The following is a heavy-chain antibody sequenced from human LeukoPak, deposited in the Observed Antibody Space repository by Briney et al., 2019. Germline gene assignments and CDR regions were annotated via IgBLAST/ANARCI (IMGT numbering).Heavy chain of an antibody. Sequence: GGTLRLSCAASGFTVSSNYMSWVRQAPGKGLEWVSVIYRDGSTYNADSVKGRFTISRDNSKNTLYLQMNSLRAEDTAVYYCAREGSQGSGSYFGYWGQGTLVTVSS. CDR1: GFTVSSNY. CDR3: AREGSQGSGSYFGY. J-gene: IGHJ4*02. V-gene: IGHV3-66*01. D-gene: IGHD3-10*01. CDR2: IYRDGST.